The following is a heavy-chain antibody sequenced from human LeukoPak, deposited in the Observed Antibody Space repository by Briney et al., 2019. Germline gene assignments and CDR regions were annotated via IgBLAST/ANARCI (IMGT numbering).Heavy chain of an antibody. Sequence: GGSLRLSCAASGFTFSDSAMTWVRQAPGKGLEWVSLISFSGDSIYYADSVKGRFTISRDNSKNTLYLQMNSLRAEDTAVYYCAKVWDTYYYDSSGSFDYWGQGTLVTVSS. V-gene: IGHV3-23*01. CDR1: GFTFSDSA. D-gene: IGHD3-22*01. CDR3: AKVWDTYYYDSSGSFDY. J-gene: IGHJ4*02. CDR2: ISFSGDSI.